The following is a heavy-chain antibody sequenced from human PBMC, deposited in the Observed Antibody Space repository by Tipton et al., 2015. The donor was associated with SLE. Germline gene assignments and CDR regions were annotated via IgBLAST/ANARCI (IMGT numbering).Heavy chain of an antibody. J-gene: IGHJ4*02. CDR2: ISGSGGTT. Sequence: GSLRLSCVVSGFTFSSYAMSWVRQAPGKGLEWVSSISGSGGTTYYADSVKGRFTISRDKSKNTLYLQANSLGADDTALYFCAKGRYQFDYWGQGTLVTVSS. CDR1: GFTFSSYA. CDR3: AKGRYQFDY. V-gene: IGHV3-23*01. D-gene: IGHD2-2*01.